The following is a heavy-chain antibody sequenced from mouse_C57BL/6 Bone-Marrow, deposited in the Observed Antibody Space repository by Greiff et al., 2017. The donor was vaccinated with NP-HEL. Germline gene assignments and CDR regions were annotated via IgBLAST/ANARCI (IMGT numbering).Heavy chain of an antibody. CDR1: GFTFSSYA. Sequence: EVQGVESGEGLVKPGGSLKLSCAASGFTFSSYAMSWVRQTPEKRLEWVAYISSGGDYIYYVDTVKGRFTISRDNARNTLYLQMSSLKSEDTAMYYCTRPVTTVEGFAYWGQGTLVTVSA. J-gene: IGHJ3*01. CDR3: TRPVTTVEGFAY. CDR2: ISSGGDYI. V-gene: IGHV5-9-1*02. D-gene: IGHD1-1*01.